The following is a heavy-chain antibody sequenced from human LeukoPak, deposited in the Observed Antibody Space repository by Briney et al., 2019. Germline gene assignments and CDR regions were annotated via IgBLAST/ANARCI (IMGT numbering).Heavy chain of an antibody. CDR2: ISNDGGGT. D-gene: IGHD3-22*01. J-gene: IGHJ4*01. V-gene: IGHV3-23*01. CDR1: GFIFNNYG. Sequence: GSLRLSCAASGFIFNNYGLVWVRQAPGKGLEWVSAISNDGGGTTYADFVKGRFSVSRDNSKNTLFLQMNSLRAEDTALYYCAKGSSGYFFDLWGQEPWSPSPQ. CDR3: AKGSSGYFFDL.